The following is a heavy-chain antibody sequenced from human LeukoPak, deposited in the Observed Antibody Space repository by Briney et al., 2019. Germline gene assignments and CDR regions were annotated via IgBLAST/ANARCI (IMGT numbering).Heavy chain of an antibody. V-gene: IGHV4-31*03. CDR2: IYYSGST. Sequence: PPQTLSLTCTVSGGSISSGGYYWSWIRQHPGKGLEWIGYIYYSGSTYYNPSLKSRVTMSVDTSKNQFSLKLSSVTAADTAVYYCARVGGYCSGGSCYSGWFDPWGQGTLVTVSS. CDR1: GGSISSGGYY. D-gene: IGHD2-15*01. CDR3: ARVGGYCSGGSCYSGWFDP. J-gene: IGHJ5*02.